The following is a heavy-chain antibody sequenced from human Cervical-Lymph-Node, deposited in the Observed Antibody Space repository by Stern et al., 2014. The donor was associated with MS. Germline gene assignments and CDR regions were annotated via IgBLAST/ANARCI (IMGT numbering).Heavy chain of an antibody. D-gene: IGHD3-22*01. Sequence: VQLVESGGGVVQPGRSLRLSCAASGFTFSDYGMHWVRQAPGKGLEWVAVISYDGSNDYYADSVKGRFTISRDTSKNTLYLQMNSLRAEDTAVYYCANPSHYYDSSGALGSFQHWGQGTLVTVSS. CDR1: GFTFSDYG. CDR2: ISYDGSND. V-gene: IGHV3-30*18. J-gene: IGHJ1*01. CDR3: ANPSHYYDSSGALGSFQH.